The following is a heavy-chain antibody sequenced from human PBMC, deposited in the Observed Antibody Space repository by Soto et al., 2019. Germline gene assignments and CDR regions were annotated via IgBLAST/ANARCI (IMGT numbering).Heavy chain of an antibody. D-gene: IGHD6-19*01. CDR1: GGSISSGGYY. CDR2: IYYSGST. CDR3: ARNRYVLKPKSSCNWFDP. J-gene: IGHJ5*02. Sequence: QVQLQESGPGLVKPSQTLSLTCTVSGGSISSGGYYWSWIRQHPGKGLEWIGYIYYSGSTYYNPSLKSRVTISVDTSKNQFSLKLSSVTAADTAVYYCARNRYVLKPKSSCNWFDPWGQGTLVTVSS. V-gene: IGHV4-31*03.